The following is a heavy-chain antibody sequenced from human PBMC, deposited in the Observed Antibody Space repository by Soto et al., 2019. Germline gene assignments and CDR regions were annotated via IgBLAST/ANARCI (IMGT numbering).Heavy chain of an antibody. CDR2: ISYGGST. CDR3: ARHQGYSGIGPF. CDR1: GGSISSSPSY. D-gene: IGHD5-12*01. J-gene: IGHJ3*01. V-gene: IGHV4-39*01. Sequence: SETLSLTCTVSGGSISSSPSYWGWIRQPPGKGLEWIAIISYGGSTYYNPSLKSRVTLSIDTSKNQFSLKLSSVTAADMAVYYCARHQGYSGIGPFWGQGTMVTVSS.